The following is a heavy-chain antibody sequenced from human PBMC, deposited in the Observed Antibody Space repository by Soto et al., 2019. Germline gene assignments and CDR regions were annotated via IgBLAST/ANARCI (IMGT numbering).Heavy chain of an antibody. CDR2: VYRTGST. CDR1: W. CDR3: ARARATIAAAAIFDC. V-gene: IGHV4-4*02. Sequence: WWSWVPQPPGKGLEWIGEVYRTGSTNYNPSLESRLTISVDKSKNQFSLKLTSVTAADTAVYYCARARATIAAAAIFDCWGQGTLVTVSS. D-gene: IGHD6-13*01. J-gene: IGHJ4*02.